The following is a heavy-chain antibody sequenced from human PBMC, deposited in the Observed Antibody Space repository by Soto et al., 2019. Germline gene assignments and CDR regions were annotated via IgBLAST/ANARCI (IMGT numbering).Heavy chain of an antibody. CDR3: ARALGIAVDGLFQD. D-gene: IGHD6-19*01. V-gene: IGHV1-18*01. J-gene: IGHJ1*01. Sequence: QVQLVQSGAEVKKPGASIKVSCKASGYMFTSYGISWVRQAPGQGPERLGWISTYNGNTNYAQKHQGRVTMTTDTSTSTAYMERRSLRSDDTAVYYCARALGIAVDGLFQDWGQGTLVIVSS. CDR2: ISTYNGNT. CDR1: GYMFTSYG.